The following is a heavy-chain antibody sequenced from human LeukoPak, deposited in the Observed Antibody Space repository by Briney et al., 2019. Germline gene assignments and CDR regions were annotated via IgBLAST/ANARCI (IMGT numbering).Heavy chain of an antibody. CDR3: AGCAGNSCYCDC. D-gene: IGHD1-1*01. CDR1: GFIFIIYC. V-gene: IGHV3-7*01. CDR2: IKQDISAK. Sequence: PVGSLRLSCAASGFIFIIYCISWVRQAPAKGLEWVANIKQDISAKNYVASVKGRFTLSRDNAKNSPYLPLNRLRAGDTAVYFCAGCAGNSCYCDCWGQGRLVIDSS. J-gene: IGHJ4*02.